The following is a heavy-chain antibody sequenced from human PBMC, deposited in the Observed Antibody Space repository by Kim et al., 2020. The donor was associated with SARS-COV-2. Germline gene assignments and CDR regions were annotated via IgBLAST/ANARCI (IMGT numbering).Heavy chain of an antibody. CDR2: IYSSGDT. Sequence: SETLSLTCTVSGGSITTHYWSWIRQPPGKGLEWIGYIYSSGDTAYNSSLRSRATISVDTSKNQFSLRLTPVSAADTAVYFCARIKTDNSGTYFYFDSWG. CDR3: ARIKTDNSGTYFYFDS. CDR1: GGSITTHY. J-gene: IGHJ4*01. V-gene: IGHV4-59*11. D-gene: IGHD3-10*01.